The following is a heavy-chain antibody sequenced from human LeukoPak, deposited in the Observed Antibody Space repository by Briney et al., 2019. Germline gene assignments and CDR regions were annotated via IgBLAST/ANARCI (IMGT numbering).Heavy chain of an antibody. CDR1: GGSISSSSYY. CDR3: ARDSSGEDAFDI. Sequence: KPSETLSLTCTVSGGSISSSSYYWGWIRQPPGKGLEWIGSIYYTGSTYYNPSLKSRVTISVDTSKNQFSLKLSSVTAADTGVYYCARDSSGEDAFDIWGQGTMVTVSS. V-gene: IGHV4-39*02. CDR2: IYYTGST. J-gene: IGHJ3*02. D-gene: IGHD3-22*01.